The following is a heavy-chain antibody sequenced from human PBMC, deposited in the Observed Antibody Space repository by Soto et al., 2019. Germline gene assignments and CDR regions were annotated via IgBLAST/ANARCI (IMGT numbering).Heavy chain of an antibody. V-gene: IGHV5-51*01. D-gene: IGHD6-19*01. CDR3: ARSRRGAYSSGWYSLSGYYNYGIDV. Sequence: GESLKISCKGSGYSFISYWIGWVRQMPGKGPEWMGIIYPGDSDTRYSPSFQGQVTISADKSISTAYLQWSSLKASDTAMYYCARSRRGAYSSGWYSLSGYYNYGIDVWGQGTKVTVSS. J-gene: IGHJ6*02. CDR2: IYPGDSDT. CDR1: GYSFISYW.